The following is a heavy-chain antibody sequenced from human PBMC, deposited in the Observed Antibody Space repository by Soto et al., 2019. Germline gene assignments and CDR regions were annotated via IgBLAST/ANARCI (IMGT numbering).Heavy chain of an antibody. CDR3: AKGPPRSSNNWFDP. Sequence: GGSLRLSCAASGFIFSNFAMSWFRHAPGKGLEWVSGISGSGASSYYADSVKGRFTISRDNSKNTLYLQMNSLRVEDTAVYYCAKGPPRSSNNWFDPWGQGILVIVSS. J-gene: IGHJ5*02. CDR1: GFIFSNFA. D-gene: IGHD6-13*01. V-gene: IGHV3-23*01. CDR2: ISGSGASS.